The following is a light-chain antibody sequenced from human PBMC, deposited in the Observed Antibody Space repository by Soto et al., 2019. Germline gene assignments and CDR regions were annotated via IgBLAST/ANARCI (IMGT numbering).Light chain of an antibody. J-gene: IGLJ1*01. CDR2: SNN. CDR3: AAWDYSLNGYV. Sequence: QSVLTQPPSASGTPGQRVTISCSGSSSNIGSNTVNWYHQLPGTAPKLLIYSNNQRPSGVPDRLSGSKSGTSASLAISGLQSEDEADYYCAAWDYSLNGYVFGTGTKVTVL. V-gene: IGLV1-44*01. CDR1: SSNIGSNT.